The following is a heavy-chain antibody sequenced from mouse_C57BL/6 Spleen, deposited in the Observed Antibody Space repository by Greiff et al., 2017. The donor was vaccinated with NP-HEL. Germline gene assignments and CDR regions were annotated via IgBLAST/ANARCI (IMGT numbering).Heavy chain of an antibody. J-gene: IGHJ2*01. CDR1: GYTFTSYW. Sequence: QVQLKQPGAELVKPGASVKLSCKASGYTFTSYWMHWVKQRPGRGLEWIGRIDPNSGGTKYNEKFKSKATLTVDKPSSTAYMQLSSLTSEDSAVYYCARWGPIGVGYWGQGTTLTVSS. CDR3: ARWGPIGVGY. D-gene: IGHD3-3*01. CDR2: IDPNSGGT. V-gene: IGHV1-72*01.